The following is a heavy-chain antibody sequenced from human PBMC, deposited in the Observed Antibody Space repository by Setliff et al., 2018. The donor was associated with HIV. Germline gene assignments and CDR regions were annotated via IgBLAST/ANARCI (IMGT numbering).Heavy chain of an antibody. D-gene: IGHD3-9*01. CDR3: AKDEPTDWRTFDF. Sequence: GGSLRLSCAASGFAFSTFGMHWVRQAPGKGLEWVAVIWYDGSNKYYADSVKGRFTISRDNSKNTLYLQMNSLRAEDTAIYYCAKDEPTDWRTFDFWGQGTMVTVSS. CDR1: GFAFSTFG. CDR2: IWYDGSNK. J-gene: IGHJ3*01. V-gene: IGHV3-33*06.